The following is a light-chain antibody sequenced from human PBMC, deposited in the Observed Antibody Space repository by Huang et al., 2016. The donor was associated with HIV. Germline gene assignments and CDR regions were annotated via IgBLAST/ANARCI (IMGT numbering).Light chain of an antibody. Sequence: EIVLTQSLATLSLSPGERATLSCRASQSVSSYLAWYQQKPGHAPRLLIYEASNRATGIPARFSGSGSGTDFTLTISSLEPEDFALYYCQQRSNWPPTFGGGTKVEIK. J-gene: IGKJ4*01. V-gene: IGKV3-11*01. CDR1: QSVSSY. CDR2: EAS. CDR3: QQRSNWPPT.